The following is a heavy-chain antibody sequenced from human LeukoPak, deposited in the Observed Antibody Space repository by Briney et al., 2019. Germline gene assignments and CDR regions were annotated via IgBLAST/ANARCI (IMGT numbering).Heavy chain of an antibody. D-gene: IGHD6-19*01. Sequence: GGSLRLSCAASGFTFSSYEMNWVRQAPGRGLEWVSYISSSGSTIFYADSVKGRFTISRDNAKNSLYLQMNSLRAEDTAVYYCARRPSSGWSYFDYWGQGTLVTVSS. V-gene: IGHV3-48*03. CDR1: GFTFSSYE. J-gene: IGHJ4*02. CDR2: ISSSGSTI. CDR3: ARRPSSGWSYFDY.